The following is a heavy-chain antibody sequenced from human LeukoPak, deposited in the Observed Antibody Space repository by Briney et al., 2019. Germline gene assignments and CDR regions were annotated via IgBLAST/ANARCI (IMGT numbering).Heavy chain of an antibody. Sequence: PSETLSLTCTVSGGPIVNRNWWSWVRQPPGKGLEWIGEIWHSGGTNYNPSLKSRVTISVDKSKSQFSLKLNSVTAADTAVYYCASGVAVSGRWFDPWGQGTLVFVSS. CDR1: GGPIVNRNW. CDR3: ASGVAVSGRWFDP. J-gene: IGHJ5*02. CDR2: IWHSGGT. V-gene: IGHV4-4*02. D-gene: IGHD5/OR15-5a*01.